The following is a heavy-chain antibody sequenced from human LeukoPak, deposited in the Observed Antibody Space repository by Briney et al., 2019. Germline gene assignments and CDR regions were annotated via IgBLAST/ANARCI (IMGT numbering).Heavy chain of an antibody. CDR3: ARSAPYLLRFLEYHFDY. D-gene: IGHD3-3*01. CDR2: IYYSGST. J-gene: IGHJ4*02. V-gene: IGHV4-59*01. CDR1: GGSISSYY. Sequence: PSETLSLTCTVSGGSISSYYWSWIRQPPGKGLEWIGYIYYSGSTNYNPSLKSRVTISVDTSKNQFSLKLSSVTAAVTAVYYCARSAPYLLRFLEYHFDYWGQGTLVTVSS.